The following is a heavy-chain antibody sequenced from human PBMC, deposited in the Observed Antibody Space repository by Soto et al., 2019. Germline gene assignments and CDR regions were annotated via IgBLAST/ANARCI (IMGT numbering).Heavy chain of an antibody. Sequence: SETLSLTCTVSGGSISSSSYYWGWIRQPPGKGLEWIGSIYYSGSTYYNPSLKSRVTISVDTSKNQFSLKLSSVTAADTAVYYCARRLRYFDWLSNYFDYWGQGTLVTVPS. V-gene: IGHV4-39*01. J-gene: IGHJ4*02. CDR1: GGSISSSSYY. D-gene: IGHD3-9*01. CDR3: ARRLRYFDWLSNYFDY. CDR2: IYYSGST.